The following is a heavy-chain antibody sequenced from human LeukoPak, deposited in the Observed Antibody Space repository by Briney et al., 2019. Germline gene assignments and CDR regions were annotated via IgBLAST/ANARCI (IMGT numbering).Heavy chain of an antibody. CDR1: GFTFSTYN. Sequence: GGSLRLSCEASGFTFSTYNMNWVRQAPGKRLEWVSSTTSSSSYVFYADSVKGRFTISRDNAKNSLYLQMNSLRSEDTAVYYCARVLTWTTVTSWFDPWGQGTLVTVSS. V-gene: IGHV3-21*04. CDR2: TTSSSSYV. J-gene: IGHJ5*02. CDR3: ARVLTWTTVTSWFDP. D-gene: IGHD4-17*01.